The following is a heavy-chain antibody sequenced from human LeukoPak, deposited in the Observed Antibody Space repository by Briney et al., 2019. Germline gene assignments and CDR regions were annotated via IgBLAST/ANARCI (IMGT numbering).Heavy chain of an antibody. CDR2: ISAYNGNT. V-gene: IGHV1-18*01. CDR1: GYTFTSYG. Sequence: AXXKVSCKASGYTFTSYGISWVRQAPGQGIEWMGWISAYNGNTNYAQKLQGRVTMNKDTYKRRAYMEMRRLRSDDTAVYYCARATDYYDSSGYPFDPWGQGTLVTVSS. J-gene: IGHJ5*02. CDR3: ARATDYYDSSGYPFDP. D-gene: IGHD3-22*01.